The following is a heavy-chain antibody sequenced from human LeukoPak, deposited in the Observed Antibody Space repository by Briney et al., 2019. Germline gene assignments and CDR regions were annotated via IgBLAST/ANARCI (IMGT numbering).Heavy chain of an antibody. Sequence: GASVKVSCKASGYTFTSYYIHWVRQAPGQGLEWMGIINPSGGNTTYAQKFQGRVTMTRDMSTSTIYMELSSLRSEDTAMYYCVRDGLRLGGLSLSFDYWGQGTLVTVSS. D-gene: IGHD3-16*02. CDR1: GYTFTSYY. J-gene: IGHJ4*02. V-gene: IGHV1-46*01. CDR3: VRDGLRLGGLSLSFDY. CDR2: INPSGGNT.